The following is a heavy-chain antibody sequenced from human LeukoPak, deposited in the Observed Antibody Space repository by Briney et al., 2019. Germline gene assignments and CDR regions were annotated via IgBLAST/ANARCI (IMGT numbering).Heavy chain of an antibody. Sequence: ASVKVSCKASGGTFSSYAISWVRQAPGQGLEWMGRIIPILGIANYAQKFQGRVTITADKSTSTAYMELSSLRSEDTAVYYCAREHCSGGSCYSLYYYYGMDVWGQGTTVTVSS. CDR2: IIPILGIA. V-gene: IGHV1-69*04. CDR1: GGTFSSYA. J-gene: IGHJ6*02. CDR3: AREHCSGGSCYSLYYYYGMDV. D-gene: IGHD2-15*01.